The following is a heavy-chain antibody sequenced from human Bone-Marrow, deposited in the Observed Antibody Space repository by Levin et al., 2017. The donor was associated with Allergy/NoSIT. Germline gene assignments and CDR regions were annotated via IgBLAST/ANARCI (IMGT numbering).Heavy chain of an antibody. CDR3: ARSPGGGWYGVAVLFDY. J-gene: IGHJ4*02. CDR2: IYSGGST. Sequence: GGSLRLSCAASGFTVSSNYMSWVRQAPGKGLEWVSVIYSGGSTYYADSVKGRFTISRDNSKNTLYLQMNSLRAEDTAVYYCARSPGGGWYGVAVLFDYWGQGTLVTVSS. CDR1: GFTVSSNY. V-gene: IGHV3-53*01. D-gene: IGHD6-19*01.